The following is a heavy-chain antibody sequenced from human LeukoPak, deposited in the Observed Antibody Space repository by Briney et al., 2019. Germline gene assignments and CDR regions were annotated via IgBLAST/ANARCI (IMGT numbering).Heavy chain of an antibody. CDR3: ARGILSKYFQH. D-gene: IGHD2-2*02. CDR2: INHSGST. CDR1: GGSFSGYY. J-gene: IGHJ1*01. V-gene: IGHV4-34*01. Sequence: ASETLSLTCAVYGGSFSGYYWSWIRQPPGKGLEWIGEINHSGSTNYNPSLKSRVTISVDTSKNQFSLKLSSVTAADTAVYYCARGILSKYFQHWGQGTLVTVSS.